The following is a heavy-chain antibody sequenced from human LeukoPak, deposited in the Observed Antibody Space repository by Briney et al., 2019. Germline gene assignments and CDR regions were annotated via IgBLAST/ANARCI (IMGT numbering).Heavy chain of an antibody. V-gene: IGHV3-48*03. Sequence: GGSLRLSCAASGFTFSSYEMNWVRQAPGKGLEWVSYISSSGSTIYYADSVKGRFTISRDNAKNSLYLQMNSLRAEDTAVYYCAIDPGFLEWLGSDAFDIWGQGTMVTVSS. CDR3: AIDPGFLEWLGSDAFDI. CDR1: GFTFSSYE. CDR2: ISSSGSTI. J-gene: IGHJ3*02. D-gene: IGHD3-3*01.